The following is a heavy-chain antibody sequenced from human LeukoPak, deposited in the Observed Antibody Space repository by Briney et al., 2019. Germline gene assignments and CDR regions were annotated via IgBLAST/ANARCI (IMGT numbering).Heavy chain of an antibody. Sequence: GGSLRLSCAASGFTFSSYGMHWVRQAPGKGLEWVAVISYDGSNKYYADSVKGRFTISRDNSKNTLYLQMNSLRAEDTAVYYCAKETTRHSSGRVGYFDYWGQGTLVTVSS. J-gene: IGHJ4*02. CDR2: ISYDGSNK. D-gene: IGHD6-19*01. CDR3: AKETTRHSSGRVGYFDY. V-gene: IGHV3-30*18. CDR1: GFTFSSYG.